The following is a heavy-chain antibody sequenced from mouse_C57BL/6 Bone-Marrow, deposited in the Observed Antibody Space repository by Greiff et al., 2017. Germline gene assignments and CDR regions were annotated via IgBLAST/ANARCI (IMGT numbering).Heavy chain of an antibody. CDR2: IDPDTGGT. J-gene: IGHJ2*01. V-gene: IGHV1-15*01. Sequence: VLLVESGAELVRPGASVTLSCKASGYTFTDYAMHWVKQTPVHGLEWIGAIDPDTGGTAYNQKFKGKAILTADKSSSTAYMELRSLTSEDSAVYYCTRGITTVEAGDYWGQGTTLTVSS. D-gene: IGHD1-1*01. CDR1: GYTFTDYA. CDR3: TRGITTVEAGDY.